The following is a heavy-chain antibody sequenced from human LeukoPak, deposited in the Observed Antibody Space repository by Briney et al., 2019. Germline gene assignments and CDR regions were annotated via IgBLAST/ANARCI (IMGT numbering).Heavy chain of an antibody. CDR1: GGSISSSSYY. D-gene: IGHD6-19*01. Sequence: SETLSLTCSVSGGSISSSSYYRGWIRQPPGKGLEWIGSIHYSGATYYNPSLESRVTISVDTSKNQFSLRLSSATAADTAVYYCARWFSSGWYWGYQSYSFMDVWGKGATVTVSS. CDR3: ARWFSSGWYWGYQSYSFMDV. CDR2: IHYSGAT. V-gene: IGHV4-39*01. J-gene: IGHJ6*03.